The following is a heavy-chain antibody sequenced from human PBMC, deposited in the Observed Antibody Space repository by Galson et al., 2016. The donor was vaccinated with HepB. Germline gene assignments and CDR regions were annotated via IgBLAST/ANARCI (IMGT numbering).Heavy chain of an antibody. D-gene: IGHD3-3*01. CDR1: GGTFSNYA. CDR3: ARTQRSRFRNYESWSDSYRGWFDS. CDR2: IIPMFGAA. V-gene: IGHV1-69*13. Sequence: SVKVSCKASGGTFSNYAISWVRQAPGQGLEWMGGIIPMFGAARYAQKFQGRVTIIADGSTTTAYMDLSSLRSEDTAMYYCARTQRSRFRNYESWSDSYRGWFDSWGQGTLVIVSS. J-gene: IGHJ5*01.